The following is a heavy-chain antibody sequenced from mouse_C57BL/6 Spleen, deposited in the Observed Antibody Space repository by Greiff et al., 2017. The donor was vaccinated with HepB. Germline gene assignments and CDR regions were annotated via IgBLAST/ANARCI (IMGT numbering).Heavy chain of an antibody. CDR3: AREGGYDGYPSWFAY. V-gene: IGHV1-20*01. CDR1: GYSFTGYF. D-gene: IGHD2-3*01. CDR2: INPYNGDT. Sequence: VQLQQSGPELVKPGDSVKISCKASGYSFTGYFMNWVMQSHGKSLEWIGRINPYNGDTFYNQKFKGKATLTVDKSSSTAHMELRSLTSEDSAVYYCAREGGYDGYPSWFAYWGQGTLVTVSA. J-gene: IGHJ3*01.